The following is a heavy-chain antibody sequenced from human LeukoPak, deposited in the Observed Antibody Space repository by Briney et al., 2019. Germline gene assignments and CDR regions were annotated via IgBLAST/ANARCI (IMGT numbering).Heavy chain of an antibody. CDR3: ARDRGSIAAAPEAHYYYYGMDV. D-gene: IGHD6-13*01. CDR2: IYYSGST. V-gene: IGHV4-59*01. CDR1: GGSISSYY. J-gene: IGHJ6*02. Sequence: PSETLSLTCTVSGGSISSYYWSWIRQPPGKGLGWIGYIYYSGSTNYNPSLKSRVTISVDTSKNQFSLKLSSVTAADTAVYYCARDRGSIAAAPEAHYYYYGMDVWGQGTTVTVSS.